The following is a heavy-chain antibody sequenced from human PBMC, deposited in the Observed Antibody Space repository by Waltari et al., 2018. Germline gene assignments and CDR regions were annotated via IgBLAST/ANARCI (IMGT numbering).Heavy chain of an antibody. J-gene: IGHJ6*02. CDR1: GYTLTELS. V-gene: IGHV1-24*01. Sequence: QVQLVQSGAEVKKPGAYVKVSCKVSGYTLTELSMHWVRQAPGKGLEWMGGCDPEEGETIYAQKFQGRVTMTEDTSTDTADMELSSLRSEDTAVYYCATRWEPRRYYGMDVWGQGTTVTVSS. D-gene: IGHD1-26*01. CDR3: ATRWEPRRYYGMDV. CDR2: CDPEEGET.